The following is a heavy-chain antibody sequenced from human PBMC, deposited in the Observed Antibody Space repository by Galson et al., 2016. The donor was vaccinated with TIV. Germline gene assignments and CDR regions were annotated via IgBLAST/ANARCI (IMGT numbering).Heavy chain of an antibody. CDR3: AKDQVPTTPMALIDS. V-gene: IGHV3-30*18. CDR1: GFTSSAYG. Sequence: SLRLSCAASGFTSSAYGMYWVRQAPGKGLEWVTFISYDGDDQNYAASVKGRFTVSRDNSKNTLNLQMRSLKPEDTAVYYCAKDQVPTTPMALIDSWGQGTLVTVSS. D-gene: IGHD5-18*01. CDR2: ISYDGDDQ. J-gene: IGHJ4*02.